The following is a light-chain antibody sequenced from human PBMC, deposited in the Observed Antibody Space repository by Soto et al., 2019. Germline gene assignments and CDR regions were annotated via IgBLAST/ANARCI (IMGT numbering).Light chain of an antibody. CDR1: PGISNY. Sequence: DIQMTQSPSSLSASVGDRVTITCRASPGISNYLAWYQQKPGKVPKLMIYAASTLQSGVASRFSGSGSGTDFTLTISSLPHEYVATYYWQHYNSAPHTFGQGTKLEIK. V-gene: IGKV1-27*01. CDR3: QHYNSAPHT. J-gene: IGKJ2*01. CDR2: AAS.